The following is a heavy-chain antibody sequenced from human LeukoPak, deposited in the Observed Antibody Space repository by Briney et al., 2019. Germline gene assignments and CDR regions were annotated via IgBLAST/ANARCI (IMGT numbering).Heavy chain of an antibody. J-gene: IGHJ3*02. CDR2: IYYSGST. V-gene: IGHV4-59*01. CDR3: AREGDMYYYDSSGYFRARGAFDI. CDR1: GGSISSYY. Sequence: SSETLSLTCTVSGGSISSYYWSWIRQPPGEGLEWVGYIYYSGSTTYNPSLKSRVTISVDTSKNQFSLKLSSVTAADTAVYYCAREGDMYYYDSSGYFRARGAFDIWGQGTMVTVSS. D-gene: IGHD3-22*01.